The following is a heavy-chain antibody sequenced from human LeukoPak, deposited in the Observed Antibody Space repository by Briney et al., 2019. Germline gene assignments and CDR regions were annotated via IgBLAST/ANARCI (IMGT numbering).Heavy chain of an antibody. D-gene: IGHD4-17*01. CDR2: ISAYNGNT. V-gene: IGHV1-18*04. CDR1: GYTFTCYF. J-gene: IGHJ5*02. Sequence: GASVKVSCKASGYTFTCYFIQWMRQAPGQGLEWMGWISAYNGNTNYAQKLQGRVTMTTDTSTSTAYMELRSLRSDDTAVYYCARVHGDYRWFDPWGQGTLVTVSS. CDR3: ARVHGDYRWFDP.